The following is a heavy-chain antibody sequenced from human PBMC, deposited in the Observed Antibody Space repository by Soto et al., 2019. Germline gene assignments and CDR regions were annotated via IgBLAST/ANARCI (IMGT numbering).Heavy chain of an antibody. V-gene: IGHV3-23*01. J-gene: IGHJ4*02. D-gene: IGHD3-10*01. CDR2: ISGSGGST. CDR1: GLTFSSYA. Sequence: EVKLLESGGGLVQPGGSLRLSCAASGLTFSSYAMSWVRQAPGKGLEWVSAISGSGGSTYYADSVKGRFTISRDNSKNTLYLQMNSLRAEDTAVYYCAKDRGSGMLYFDYWGQGTLVTVSS. CDR3: AKDRGSGMLYFDY.